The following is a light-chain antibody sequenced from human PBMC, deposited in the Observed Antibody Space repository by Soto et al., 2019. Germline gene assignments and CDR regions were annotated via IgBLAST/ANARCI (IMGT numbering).Light chain of an antibody. CDR2: GAS. CDR1: QGVSSGT. V-gene: IGKV3-20*01. Sequence: EIVLTQSPGTLSLSPGERPPPSSRASQGVSSGTLAWYQQKPGQAPRLLIYGASSRATGIPDRFSGSGSGTDFTLTISRLEPEDFAVYYCQQYGSSPLTFGGGTKVEIK. CDR3: QQYGSSPLT. J-gene: IGKJ4*01.